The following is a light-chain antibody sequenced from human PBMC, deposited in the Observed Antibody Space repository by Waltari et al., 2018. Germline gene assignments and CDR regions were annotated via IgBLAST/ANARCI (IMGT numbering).Light chain of an antibody. Sequence: QSALTQPASVSGSPGQSITISCTGTSNDVGSYDYVSWYQQHPGKAPKLIIYDVSDRPSGVSNRFSGSKSANTASLAISGLQAEDEAFYFCCSYTSSNTWVFGGGTKVTVL. V-gene: IGLV2-14*03. CDR3: CSYTSSNTWV. CDR1: SNDVGSYDY. CDR2: DVS. J-gene: IGLJ3*02.